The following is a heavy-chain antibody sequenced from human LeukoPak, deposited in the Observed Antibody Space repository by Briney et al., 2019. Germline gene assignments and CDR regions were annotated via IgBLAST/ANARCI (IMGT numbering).Heavy chain of an antibody. D-gene: IGHD3-10*01. Sequence: SETLSLTCTVSGYSISTSYYWGWIRQPPGKGLEWIGSIYHSGNTYYNPSLKSRVTMSVDTSKNQFSLKLSSVTAAGTAVYYCARGGYYGSGIYGWFDPWGQGTLVTVSS. CDR2: IYHSGNT. V-gene: IGHV4-38-2*02. CDR3: ARGGYYGSGIYGWFDP. J-gene: IGHJ5*02. CDR1: GYSISTSYY.